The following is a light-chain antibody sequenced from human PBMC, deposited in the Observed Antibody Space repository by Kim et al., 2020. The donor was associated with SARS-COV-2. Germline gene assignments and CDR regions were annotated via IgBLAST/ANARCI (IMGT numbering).Light chain of an antibody. CDR1: SGHSSYA. CDR2: LNSDGSH. J-gene: IGLJ3*02. V-gene: IGLV4-69*01. CDR3: QTWGTGGVVWV. Sequence: QLVLTQSPSASASLGASVKLTCTLSSGHSSYAIAWHQQQPEKGPRYLMKLNSDGSHSKGDGIPDRFSGSSSGAERYLTISSLQSEDEADYYCQTWGTGGVVWVFGGGTQLTVL.